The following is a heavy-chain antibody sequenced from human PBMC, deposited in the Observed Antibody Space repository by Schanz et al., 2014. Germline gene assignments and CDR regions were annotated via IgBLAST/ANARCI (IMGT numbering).Heavy chain of an antibody. CDR2: IWFDGNNK. V-gene: IGHV3-33*01. J-gene: IGHJ4*01. Sequence: QVQLVESGGGVVQPGRSLRLSCAASGFTFSAYGMHWVRQAPGKGLEWVAVIWFDGNNKFYADSVKGRFTISRDNSKNTLYLQMSSLRAEDTALYYCARDDAWAFDYWGHGTLVTVSS. D-gene: IGHD7-27*01. CDR3: ARDDAWAFDY. CDR1: GFTFSAYG.